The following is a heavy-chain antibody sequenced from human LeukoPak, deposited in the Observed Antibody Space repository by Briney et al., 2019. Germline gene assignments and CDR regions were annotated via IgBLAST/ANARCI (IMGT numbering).Heavy chain of an antibody. CDR2: IWYDGSNK. J-gene: IGHJ4*02. V-gene: IGHV3-33*01. CDR1: GFTFSRYG. Sequence: GGSLRLSCAASGFTFSRYGMHWVRQAPGKGLEWVAVIWYDGSNKYYADSVKGRFTISRDNSKNTLYLQMNSLRAEDTAVYFCAREGIAAAGLLDYWGQGTLVTVSS. D-gene: IGHD6-13*01. CDR3: AREGIAAAGLLDY.